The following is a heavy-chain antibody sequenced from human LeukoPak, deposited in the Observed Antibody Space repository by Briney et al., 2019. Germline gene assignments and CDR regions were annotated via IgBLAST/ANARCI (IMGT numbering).Heavy chain of an antibody. CDR2: INYSGTT. V-gene: IGHV4-39*01. Sequence: SETLSLTCTVSGGAITNDNFYWGWVRQPPGKGLEWVVSINYSGTTYYNPSLRSRPSISVDTSRTQFFLTLSSVTAADTAVYYCARLFDSWGRGILVTVSS. CDR1: GGAITNDNFY. J-gene: IGHJ4*02. CDR3: ARLFDS.